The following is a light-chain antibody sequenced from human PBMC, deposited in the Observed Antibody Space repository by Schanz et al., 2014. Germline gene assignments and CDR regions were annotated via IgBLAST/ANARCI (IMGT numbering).Light chain of an antibody. CDR3: QQYGVSPLT. CDR2: GAS. CDR1: QSVSSY. Sequence: EIVLTQSPATLSLSPGEGATLSCRASQSVSSYLAWYQQKPGQAPRLVIYGASSRATGIPDRFSGSGSGTDFTLTISSLEPEDFAVYYCQQYGVSPLTFGGGTKVEIQ. J-gene: IGKJ4*01. V-gene: IGKV3-20*01.